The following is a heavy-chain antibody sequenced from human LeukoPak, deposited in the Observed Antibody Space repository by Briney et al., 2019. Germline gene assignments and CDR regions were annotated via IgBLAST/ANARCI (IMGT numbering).Heavy chain of an antibody. CDR2: ISYDGSNK. Sequence: GGSLRLSCAASGFTFSTYAMHWVRQAPGKGLERVAVISYDGSNKYYADSVKGRFTISRDNSKNTLYLQMNSLRAEDTAVYYCARDQYSGYIQLSGMDVWGQGTTVTVSS. D-gene: IGHD5-12*01. CDR1: GFTFSTYA. CDR3: ARDQYSGYIQLSGMDV. J-gene: IGHJ6*02. V-gene: IGHV3-30-3*01.